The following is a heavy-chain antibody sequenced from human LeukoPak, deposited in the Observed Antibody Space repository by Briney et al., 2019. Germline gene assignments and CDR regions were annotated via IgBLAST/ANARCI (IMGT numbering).Heavy chain of an antibody. V-gene: IGHV3-23*01. Sequence: PGWAVRLSCAASRWTFIRYAMSGLGQAGARGVDGVAAISGSGGSTYYADSVQGRFTISRDNSKNTLYLQMNSLRAEDTAVYYCATVGREYYDSSGYYSATYWGQGTLVTVSS. D-gene: IGHD3-22*01. CDR2: ISGSGGST. CDR1: RWTFIRYA. J-gene: IGHJ4*02. CDR3: ATVGREYYDSSGYYSATY.